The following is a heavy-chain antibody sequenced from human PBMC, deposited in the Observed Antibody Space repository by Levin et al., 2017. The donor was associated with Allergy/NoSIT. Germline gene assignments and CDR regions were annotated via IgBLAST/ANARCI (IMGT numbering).Heavy chain of an antibody. CDR1: GFTVRSNY. V-gene: IGHV3-53*01. D-gene: IGHD7-27*01. CDR2: IYSGGST. Sequence: LSLTCAASGFTVRSNYMNWVRQAPGKGLDWVSVIYSGGSTYYADSVKGRFTISRDNSKNTVDLQMYNLRAEDTAVYYCARGWGNRIDYWGQGTLVTVSS. CDR3: ARGWGNRIDY. J-gene: IGHJ4*02.